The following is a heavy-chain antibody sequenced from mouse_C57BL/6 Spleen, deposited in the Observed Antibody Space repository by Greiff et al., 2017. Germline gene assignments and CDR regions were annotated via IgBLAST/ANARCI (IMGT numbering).Heavy chain of an antibody. CDR3: TRLILYYAMDY. CDR1: GYTFTDYE. CDR2: IDPETGGT. J-gene: IGHJ4*01. V-gene: IGHV1-15*01. Sequence: VKLMESGAELVRPGASVTLSCKASGYTFTDYEMHWVKQTPVHGLEWIGAIDPETGGTAYNQKFKGKAILTADKSSSTAYMELRSLTSEDSAVYYCTRLILYYAMDYWGQGTSVTVSS.